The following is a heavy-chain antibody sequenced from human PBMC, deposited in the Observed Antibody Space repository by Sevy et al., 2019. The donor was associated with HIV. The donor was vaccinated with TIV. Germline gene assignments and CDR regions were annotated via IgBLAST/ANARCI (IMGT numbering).Heavy chain of an antibody. CDR1: GIAFSTYA. J-gene: IGHJ4*02. Sequence: GGSLRLSCAASGIAFSTYAMFWVRQAPGKGLEWVSSIRASGYSTYYADSVKGRLTLTRANSKNTLDLQMNSLPADDTAVYYCAKDFSGVYYYASYAAVDYWGQGTLVTVSS. CDR3: AKDFSGVYYYASYAAVDY. D-gene: IGHD3-22*01. V-gene: IGHV3-23*01. CDR2: IRASGYST.